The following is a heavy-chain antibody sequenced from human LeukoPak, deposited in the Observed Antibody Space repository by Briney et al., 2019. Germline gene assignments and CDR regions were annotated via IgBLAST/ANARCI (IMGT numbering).Heavy chain of an antibody. V-gene: IGHV4-39*02. CDR3: ARDSSGYSSGWYNWFDP. Sequence: SETLSLTCNVSGVSISSSSYYWGWIRQPPGKGLEWIGSIYSSGSTYYNSSLKSRVTISIDTSKNQVSLKMSSVTAADTAVYYCARDSSGYSSGWYNWFDPWGQGTLVTVSS. J-gene: IGHJ5*02. CDR2: IYSSGST. CDR1: GVSISSSSYY. D-gene: IGHD6-19*01.